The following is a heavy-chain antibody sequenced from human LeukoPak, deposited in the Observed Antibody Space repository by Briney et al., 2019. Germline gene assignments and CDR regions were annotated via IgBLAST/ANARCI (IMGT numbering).Heavy chain of an antibody. CDR3: AKEYDSGGYGAYFDY. J-gene: IGHJ4*02. CDR1: KFTFSNYG. V-gene: IGHV3-30*18. D-gene: IGHD3-10*01. CDR2: ISSDGGTK. Sequence: GGSLRLSCTASKFTFSNYGMQWVRQAPGKGLEWVAVISSDGGTKYYADSVKGRFTLSRDNSRITLDLQMNSLGPEDTAVYYCAKEYDSGGYGAYFDYWGQGTLVTVSS.